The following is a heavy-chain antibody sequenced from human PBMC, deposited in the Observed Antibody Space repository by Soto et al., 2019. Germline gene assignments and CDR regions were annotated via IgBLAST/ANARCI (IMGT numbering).Heavy chain of an antibody. J-gene: IGHJ3*02. Sequence: SETLSLTCAVSGGSISSCGYSWSWIRQPPGKGLEWIGYIYHSGSTYYNPSLKSRVTISVDRSKNQFSLKLSSVTAADTAVYYCARRYGYAFDIWGQGTMVTVSS. CDR2: IYHSGST. V-gene: IGHV4-30-2*01. CDR3: ARRYGYAFDI. D-gene: IGHD4-17*01. CDR1: GGSISSCGYS.